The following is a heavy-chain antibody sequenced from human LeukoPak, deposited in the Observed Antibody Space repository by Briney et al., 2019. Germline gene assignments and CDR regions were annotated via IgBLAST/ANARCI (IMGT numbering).Heavy chain of an antibody. CDR3: ARGGQYYYDSSGYPDY. D-gene: IGHD3-22*01. CDR2: IYYSGST. CDR1: GGSISSYY. J-gene: IGHJ4*02. Sequence: SETLSLTCTVPGGSISSYYWSWIRQPPGKGLEWIGYIYYSGSTNYNPSLKSRVTISVDTSKNQFSLKLSSVTAADTAVYYCARGGQYYYDSSGYPDYWGQGTLVTVSS. V-gene: IGHV4-59*01.